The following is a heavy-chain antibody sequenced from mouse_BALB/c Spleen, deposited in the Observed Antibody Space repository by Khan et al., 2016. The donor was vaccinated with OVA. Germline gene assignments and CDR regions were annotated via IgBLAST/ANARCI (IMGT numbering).Heavy chain of an antibody. J-gene: IGHJ3*01. Sequence: QVQLKESGAELVRPGASVKLSCKASGYTFTNYWMNWVKQRPEQGLEWIGRIDPYDSETHYNQTFKDKAILTVDKSSSTAYMHLSSLTSEDSAVYYWARGATGTWAFAYWGQGTLVTVSA. D-gene: IGHD4-1*02. CDR1: GYTFTNYW. V-gene: IGHV1-52*01. CDR3: ARGATGTWAFAY. CDR2: IDPYDSET.